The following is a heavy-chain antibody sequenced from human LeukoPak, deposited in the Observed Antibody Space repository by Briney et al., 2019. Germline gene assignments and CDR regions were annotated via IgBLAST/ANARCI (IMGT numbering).Heavy chain of an antibody. D-gene: IGHD3-10*01. J-gene: IGHJ3*02. CDR3: ARSEITMVRGGAFGI. V-gene: IGHV3-48*03. CDR2: ISASGSTV. CDR1: GFTFRSYE. Sequence: GGSLRLSCAASGFTFRSYEMNWVRRAPGKGLEWVSYISASGSTVYYADSVKGRFTISRDNAKNSVFLQMNSLRAEDTAVYYCARSEITMVRGGAFGIWGQGTMVTVSS.